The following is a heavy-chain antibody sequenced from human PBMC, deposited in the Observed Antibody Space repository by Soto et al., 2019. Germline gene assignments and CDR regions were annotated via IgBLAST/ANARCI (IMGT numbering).Heavy chain of an antibody. J-gene: IGHJ6*02. CDR1: GFTFISYW. Sequence: GRSLRLSCAASGFTFISYWMHWVRQAPGQRLVWVSRINSDGSSTSYADSVKGRFTISRDYATNTLYLQMNSLRAEDTAVYYCARDDGDYVWGTRYGMDVWGQGTTVTESS. D-gene: IGHD3-16*01. V-gene: IGHV3-74*01. CDR3: ARDDGDYVWGTRYGMDV. CDR2: INSDGSST.